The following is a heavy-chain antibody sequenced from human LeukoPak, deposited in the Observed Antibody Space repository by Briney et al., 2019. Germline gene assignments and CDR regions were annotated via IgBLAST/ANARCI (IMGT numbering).Heavy chain of an antibody. Sequence: GGSLRLSCAASGFIFNSYGMHWVRQAPGKGLEWVANIKQDGSEKYYVDSVKGRFTISRDNAKNSLYLQMNSLRAEDTAVYYCATNIVVVPAAIWFFDYWGQGTLVTVSS. CDR1: GFIFNSYG. V-gene: IGHV3-7*01. D-gene: IGHD2-2*01. CDR2: IKQDGSEK. CDR3: ATNIVVVPAAIWFFDY. J-gene: IGHJ4*02.